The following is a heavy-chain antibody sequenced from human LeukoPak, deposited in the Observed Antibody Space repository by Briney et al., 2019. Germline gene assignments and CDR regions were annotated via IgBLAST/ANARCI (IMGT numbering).Heavy chain of an antibody. CDR3: GRDPQRGWSFDY. V-gene: IGHV4-39*07. J-gene: IGHJ4*02. CDR2: IYYSGST. CDR1: GGSISSSSYY. D-gene: IGHD6-19*01. Sequence: PSETLSLTCTVSGGSISSSSYYWGWIRQPPGKGLEWIGSIYYSGSTYYNPSLKSRVTISVDTSKNQFSLKLSSVTAADTAVYYCGRDPQRGWSFDYWGQGNLVTVSS.